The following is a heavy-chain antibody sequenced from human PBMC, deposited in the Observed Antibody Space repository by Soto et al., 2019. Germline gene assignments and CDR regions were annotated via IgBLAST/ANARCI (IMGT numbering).Heavy chain of an antibody. D-gene: IGHD6-13*01. CDR3: AREGGDEQLVLFYYYYYGMDV. J-gene: IGHJ6*02. V-gene: IGHV3-33*01. CDR1: GFTFSSYG. CDR2: IWYDGSNK. Sequence: GGSLRLSCAASGFTFSSYGMHWVRQAPGKGLEWVAVIWYDGSNKYYADSVKGRFTISRDNSKNTLYLQMNSLRAEDTAVYYCAREGGDEQLVLFYYYYYGMDVWGQGTTVTVSS.